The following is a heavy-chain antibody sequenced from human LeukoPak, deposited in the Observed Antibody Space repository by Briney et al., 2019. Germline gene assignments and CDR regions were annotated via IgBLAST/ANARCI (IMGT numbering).Heavy chain of an antibody. CDR1: GYIFTSYA. J-gene: IGHJ6*02. CDR3: AIPHTPITTSGLGWLTGYYYYGMDV. Sequence: ASVKVSCKASGYIFTSYAMNWVRQAPGQGLEWMGWINTNTGNPTYAQGFTGRFVFSLDTSVSTAYLQISSLKAEDTAVYYCAIPHTPITTSGLGWLTGYYYYGMDVWGQGTTVTVSS. CDR2: INTNTGNP. D-gene: IGHD3-3*01. V-gene: IGHV7-4-1*02.